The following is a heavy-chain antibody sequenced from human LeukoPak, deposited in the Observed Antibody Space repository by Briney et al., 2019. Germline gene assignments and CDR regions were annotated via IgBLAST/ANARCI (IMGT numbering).Heavy chain of an antibody. Sequence: GGSLRLSCAASGFTFSTYSMNWVRQAPGKGLEWVSYISSSSTIYYADSVKSRFTISRDNAKNSLYLQMNSLRAEDTAVYYCARGSTYYDSSGQVPFDYWGQGTLVTVSS. V-gene: IGHV3-48*01. D-gene: IGHD3-22*01. CDR1: GFTFSTYS. CDR3: ARGSTYYDSSGQVPFDY. CDR2: ISSSSTI. J-gene: IGHJ4*02.